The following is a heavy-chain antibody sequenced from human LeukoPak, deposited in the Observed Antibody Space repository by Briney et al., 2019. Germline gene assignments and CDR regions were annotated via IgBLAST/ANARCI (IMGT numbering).Heavy chain of an antibody. Sequence: ASVKVSCKASGYIFTDYHIHWVRQAPGQGLEWVGWINPNSGVTNYAQKFQGRVIMTRDTSISTAYMELSRLTSDDTAVYYCARDLVPMMLTFFGMDVWGQGTTVTVSS. D-gene: IGHD3-16*01. CDR3: ARDLVPMMLTFFGMDV. CDR1: GYIFTDYH. V-gene: IGHV1-2*02. J-gene: IGHJ6*02. CDR2: INPNSGVT.